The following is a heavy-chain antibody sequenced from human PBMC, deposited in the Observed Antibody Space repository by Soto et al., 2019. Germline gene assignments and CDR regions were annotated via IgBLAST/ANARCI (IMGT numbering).Heavy chain of an antibody. J-gene: IGHJ5*02. CDR1: GFTFSTYS. CDR2: IWYDGSNK. D-gene: IGHD3-9*01. Sequence: GGSLRLSCAASGFTFSTYSMNWVRQAPGKGLEWVAVIWYDGSNKYYADSVKGRFTISRDNSKNTLYLQMNSLRAEDTAVYYCAREYYDILTGYPPFDPWGQGTLVTVSS. CDR3: AREYYDILTGYPPFDP. V-gene: IGHV3-33*08.